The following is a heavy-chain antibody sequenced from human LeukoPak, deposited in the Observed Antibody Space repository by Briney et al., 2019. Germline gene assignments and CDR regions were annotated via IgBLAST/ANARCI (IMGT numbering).Heavy chain of an antibody. CDR1: GFTFSSYG. CDR2: IRYDGSNK. J-gene: IGHJ6*03. CDR3: AKGGSWAVAGGLTPEYYYMDV. D-gene: IGHD6-19*01. V-gene: IGHV3-30*02. Sequence: GGSLRLSCAASGFTFSSYGMHWVRQAPGKGLEWVALIRYDGSNKYYADSVKGRFTISRDNSKNTLYLQMNSLRAEDTAVYYCAKGGSWAVAGGLTPEYYYMDVWGKGTTVTISS.